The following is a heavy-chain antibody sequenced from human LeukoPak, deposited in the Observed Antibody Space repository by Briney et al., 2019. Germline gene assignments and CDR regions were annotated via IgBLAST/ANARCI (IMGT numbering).Heavy chain of an antibody. CDR2: ISSSSSTI. CDR1: GFTFSQYW. J-gene: IGHJ4*02. D-gene: IGHD3-3*01. Sequence: GGSLRLSCAASGFTFSQYWVSWVRQAPGKGLEWVSYISSSSSTIYYADSVKGRFTISRDNAKNSLYLQMNSLRAEDTAVYYCARAEGGYYDFWSGHDYWGQGTLVTVSS. V-gene: IGHV3-48*04. CDR3: ARAEGGYYDFWSGHDY.